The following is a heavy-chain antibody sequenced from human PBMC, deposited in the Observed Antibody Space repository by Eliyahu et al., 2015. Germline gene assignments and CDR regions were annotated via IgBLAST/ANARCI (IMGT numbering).Heavy chain of an antibody. CDR2: INTGGDTV. J-gene: IGHJ6*02. CDR1: GFTFSXDSX. CDR3: ARAGYDRAWGIYRPYNYFKSKEMDV. Sequence: QVQLVESGGGLVKPEGSLRLSCTVYGFTFSXDSXMNWVRQAQGKGLGWISYINTGGDTVYYADSVRGRFTISRDNAGSSLFLQMNSLTVEDTAVYYCARAGYDRAWGIYRPYNYFKSKEMDVWGPGTTVTVSS. V-gene: IGHV3-11*01. D-gene: IGHD3-16*02.